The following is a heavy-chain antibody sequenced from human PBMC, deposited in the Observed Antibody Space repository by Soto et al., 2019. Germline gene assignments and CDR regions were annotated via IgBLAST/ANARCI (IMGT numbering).Heavy chain of an antibody. CDR3: ARDPQGDYDSSGYFDY. D-gene: IGHD3-22*01. CDR2: ISYDGSNK. CDR1: GFTFSSYA. Sequence: GESLKISCAASGFTFSSYAMHWVRQAPGKGLEWVAVISYDGSNKYYADSVKGRFTISRDNSKNTLYLQMNSLRAEDTAVYYCARDPQGDYDSSGYFDYWGQGTLVTVSS. J-gene: IGHJ4*02. V-gene: IGHV3-30*04.